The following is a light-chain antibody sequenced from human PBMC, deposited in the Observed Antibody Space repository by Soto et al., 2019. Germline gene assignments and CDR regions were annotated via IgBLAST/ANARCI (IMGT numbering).Light chain of an antibody. CDR2: GAS. CDR3: HQYNNGWT. V-gene: IGKV3-15*01. Sequence: EIVMTQSPATLSVSPGERATLSCRASQNVYNNLAWHQQKPGQAPRILIYGASTRTTGIPARFSGSGSGTEFTLTIRRLQSEDFAVYYCHQYNNGWTFGQGTKVDIK. CDR1: QNVYNN. J-gene: IGKJ1*01.